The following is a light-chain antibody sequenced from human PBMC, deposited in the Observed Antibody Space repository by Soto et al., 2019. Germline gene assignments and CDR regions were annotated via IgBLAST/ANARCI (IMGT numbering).Light chain of an antibody. V-gene: IGLV1-47*01. Sequence: QSVLTQPPSASGTPGQRVTISCSGSSSNIGSNYVFWYQQFPGTAPKLLIYRNNQRPSGVPDRFSGSKSGTSASLAISGLRSEDETDYYCAAWDDSLGGYVFGTGTKLTVL. CDR2: RNN. CDR3: AAWDDSLGGYV. J-gene: IGLJ1*01. CDR1: SSNIGSNY.